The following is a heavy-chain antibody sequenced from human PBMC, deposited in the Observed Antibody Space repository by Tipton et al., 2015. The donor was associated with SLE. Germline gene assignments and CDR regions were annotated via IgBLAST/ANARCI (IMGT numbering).Heavy chain of an antibody. CDR1: GYSISSGYY. Sequence: TLSLTCAVSGYSISSGYYWGWIRQPPGKGLEWIGEINHSGRTNYNPSLKSRVTISVDTSKNQFSLKLSSVTAADTAVYYCARGRGTRYMDVWGKGTTVTVSS. CDR2: INHSGRT. V-gene: IGHV4-38-2*01. J-gene: IGHJ6*03. D-gene: IGHD3-10*01. CDR3: ARGRGTRYMDV.